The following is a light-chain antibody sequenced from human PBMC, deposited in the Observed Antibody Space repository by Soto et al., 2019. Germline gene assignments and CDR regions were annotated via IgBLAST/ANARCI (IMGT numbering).Light chain of an antibody. CDR2: WAS. Sequence: DIVMTQSPDSLAVSLGERATINCKSSQSVLYSSNNKNYLAWYQQRPGQSPNLLIYWASTRKSGVPDRFSGSGSSTDFTLTISSLKAEDVAVYYCQQYYSSPWTFGQGTKVEIK. CDR3: QQYYSSPWT. CDR1: QSVLYSSNNKNY. J-gene: IGKJ1*01. V-gene: IGKV4-1*01.